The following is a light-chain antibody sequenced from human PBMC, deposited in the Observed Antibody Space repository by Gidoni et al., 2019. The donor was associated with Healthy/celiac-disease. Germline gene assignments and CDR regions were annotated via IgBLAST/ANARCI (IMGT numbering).Light chain of an antibody. CDR3: QQYGSSPKT. J-gene: IGKJ1*01. CDR2: GAS. CDR1: QSVSSSY. V-gene: IGKV3-20*01. Sequence: EIVLTQSRGTLSLSPGERATLSCRASQSVSSSYLAWYQQKPSQAPRLLIYGASSRATGIPDRFSGSGSGTDFTLTISRLEPEDFAVYYCQQYGSSPKTFGQGTKVEIK.